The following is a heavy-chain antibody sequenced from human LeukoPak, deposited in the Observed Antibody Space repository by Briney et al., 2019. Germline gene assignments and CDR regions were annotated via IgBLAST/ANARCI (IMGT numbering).Heavy chain of an antibody. J-gene: IGHJ4*02. V-gene: IGHV3-7*01. CDR2: IKQDGSEK. D-gene: IGHD3-22*01. CDR3: ASRTYTYDSSGYYRRNYYFDY. CDR1: GFTFSSYW. Sequence: PGGSLRLSCAASGFTFSSYWMSWVRQAPGKGLEWVANIKQDGSEKYYVDSVKGRFTISRDNAKNSLYLQMNSLRAEDTAVYYCASRTYTYDSSGYYRRNYYFDYWGQGTLVTVSS.